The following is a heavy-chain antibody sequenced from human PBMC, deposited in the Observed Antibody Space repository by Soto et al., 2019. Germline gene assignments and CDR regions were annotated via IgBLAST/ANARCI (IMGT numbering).Heavy chain of an antibody. Sequence: EVQLLDSGEGLVQPGGSLRLSCAASGFSFSSYAMVWFRQAPGKGLEWVSVISARGGSLYFADSVKGRFTISRDHSKNVLSLEMNSLRAEDTATYFCAKGSIDYSASVDNWGQGTLVVVSS. CDR3: AKGSIDYSASVDN. J-gene: IGHJ4*02. V-gene: IGHV3-23*01. D-gene: IGHD1-26*01. CDR1: GFSFSSYA. CDR2: ISARGGSL.